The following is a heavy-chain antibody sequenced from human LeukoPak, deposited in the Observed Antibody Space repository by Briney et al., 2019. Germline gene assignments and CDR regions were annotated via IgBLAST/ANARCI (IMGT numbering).Heavy chain of an antibody. CDR1: GYTFTGYY. D-gene: IGHD3-22*01. V-gene: IGHV1-2*02. CDR3: ARVPITMIVAWAFDI. Sequence: ASVKVSCKASGYTFTGYYMHWVRQAPGQGLEGMGWINPNSGGTNYAQKFQGRVTMTRDTSISTAYMELSRLRSDDTAVYYCARVPITMIVAWAFDIWGQGTMVTVSS. CDR2: INPNSGGT. J-gene: IGHJ3*02.